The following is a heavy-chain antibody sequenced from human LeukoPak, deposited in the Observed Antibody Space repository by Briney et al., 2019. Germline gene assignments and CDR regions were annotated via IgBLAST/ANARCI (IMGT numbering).Heavy chain of an antibody. Sequence: SEALSLTCTVSGGSISSYYWSWIRQPAGKGLERIGRIYTSGSTNYNPSLKSRVTMSVDTSKNQFSLKLSSVTAADTAVYYCARAVVGGRINAYYYYYMDVWGNGPTVTVSS. J-gene: IGHJ6*03. D-gene: IGHD1-26*01. CDR2: IYTSGST. CDR1: GGSISSYY. V-gene: IGHV4-4*07. CDR3: ARAVVGGRINAYYYYYMDV.